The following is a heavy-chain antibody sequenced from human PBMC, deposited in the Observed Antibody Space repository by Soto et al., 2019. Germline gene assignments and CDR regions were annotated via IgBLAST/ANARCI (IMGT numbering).Heavy chain of an antibody. CDR3: ARDKGQVWPNYYYYGMDV. Sequence: PGGSVRLSCAASGFTFSIYWMHWVRQAPGKGLVWVSRINSDGSSTSYADSVKGRFTISRDNAKNTLYLQMNSLRAEDTAVYYCARDKGQVWPNYYYYGMDVWGQGTTVTVSS. CDR2: INSDGSST. V-gene: IGHV3-74*01. J-gene: IGHJ6*02. CDR1: GFTFSIYW. D-gene: IGHD5-18*01.